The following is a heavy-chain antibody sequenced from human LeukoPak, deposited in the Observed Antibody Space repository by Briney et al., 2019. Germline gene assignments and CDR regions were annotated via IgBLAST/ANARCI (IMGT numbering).Heavy chain of an antibody. CDR3: ATGRDADSARGYYDMDV. J-gene: IGHJ6*02. D-gene: IGHD5-24*01. V-gene: IGHV4-4*07. CDR1: GGSITGYY. CDR2: IYSGGST. Sequence: PSETLSLTCTVSGGSITGYYWTWIRQPAGKGPEWIGRIYSGGSTNYNPPLKSRVTMSVDTSKNQFSLKLSSVTAADTAVYYCATGRDADSARGYYDMDVWGQGTTVTVSS.